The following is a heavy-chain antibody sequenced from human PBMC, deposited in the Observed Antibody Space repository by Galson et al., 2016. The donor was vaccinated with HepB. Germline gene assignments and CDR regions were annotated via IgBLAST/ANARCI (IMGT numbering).Heavy chain of an antibody. CDR1: GDSISSNTHY. Sequence: ETLSLTCTVSGDSISSNTHYWGWIRQPPGKGLVWIGNIYYGGSTYYNPSLKSRVTISVDTSKNQFSLKLSSVTAADTAVYYCARVGSLGTIKYWGQGTLVTVSS. D-gene: IGHD1-1*01. CDR3: ARVGSLGTIKY. CDR2: IYYGGST. V-gene: IGHV4-39*01. J-gene: IGHJ4*02.